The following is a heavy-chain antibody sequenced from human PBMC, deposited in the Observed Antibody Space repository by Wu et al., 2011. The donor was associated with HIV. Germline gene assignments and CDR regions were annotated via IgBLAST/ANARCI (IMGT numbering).Heavy chain of an antibody. D-gene: IGHD3-22*01. J-gene: IGHJ4*02. CDR1: GYTFTAYY. Sequence: QVQLMQSGAEVRKPGASVKVSCKASGYTFTAYYIHWVRQAPGQGLEWMGWINPNSGGTNYSQKFQGRVTMTRDTSMSTAYMELSSLTSDDTALYFCARVSRPVVVVPPEHYFDYWGQGTLVTVSA. V-gene: IGHV1-2*02. CDR3: ARVSRPVVVVPPEHYFDY. CDR2: INPNSGGT.